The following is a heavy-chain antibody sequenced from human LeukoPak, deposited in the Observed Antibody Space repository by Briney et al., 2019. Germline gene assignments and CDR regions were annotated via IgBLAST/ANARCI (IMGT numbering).Heavy chain of an antibody. Sequence: SETLSLTCTVSGGSISSYYWSWIRQPAGKGLEWIGRIYTSGSTNYNPSLKSRVTMSVDTSKNHFSLKLGSVTAADTAIYYCARDYYDYSGGNWFDPWGQGTLVTVSS. D-gene: IGHD3-22*01. CDR1: GGSISSYY. CDR3: ARDYYDYSGGNWFDP. J-gene: IGHJ5*02. CDR2: IYTSGST. V-gene: IGHV4-4*07.